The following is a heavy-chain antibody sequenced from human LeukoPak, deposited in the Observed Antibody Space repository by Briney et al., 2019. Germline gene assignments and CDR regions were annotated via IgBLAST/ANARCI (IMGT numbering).Heavy chain of an antibody. J-gene: IGHJ6*02. CDR1: GYTFTGYY. CDR2: INPNSGGT. V-gene: IGHV1-2*04. CDR3: ARDKKVATTTYYYYYGMDV. D-gene: IGHD5-12*01. Sequence: ASVKVSCKASGYTFTGYYMHWVRQASGQGLEWMGWINPNSGGTNYAQKFQGWVTMTRDTSISTAYMELSRLRSDDTAVYYCARDKKVATTTYYYYYGMDVWGQGTTVTVSS.